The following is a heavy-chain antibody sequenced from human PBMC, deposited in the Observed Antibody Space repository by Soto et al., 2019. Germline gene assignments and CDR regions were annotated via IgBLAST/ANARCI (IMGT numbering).Heavy chain of an antibody. V-gene: IGHV3-7*01. D-gene: IGHD3-16*01. J-gene: IGHJ3*01. CDR1: GFTFSDYS. CDR3: ARVYYDDRGPTKYRAFDF. Sequence: GGSLRLSCVASGFTFSDYSMSWVRQSPGKGLEGVANIKQDGGEEDYVDSVKGRLTISRDNAKNSLYLQMNSLRVEDTAVYYCARVYYDDRGPTKYRAFDFWGQGTMVTVSS. CDR2: IKQDGGEE.